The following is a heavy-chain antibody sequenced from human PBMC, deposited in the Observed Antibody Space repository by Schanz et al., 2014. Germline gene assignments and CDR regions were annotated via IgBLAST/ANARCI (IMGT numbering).Heavy chain of an antibody. J-gene: IGHJ6*02. CDR1: GYSVSHDH. Sequence: QVQLQESGPGLVKPSETLSLTCTVAGYSVSHDHWSWIRQPPGKGLEYIGYIYYGGDANYNPSLEGRVTLSLDPSKNHSPQKLSSVTAADTAVYYCARLHYVSARDFDFWGQGTTVTVSS. CDR2: IYYGGDA. D-gene: IGHD3-16*01. V-gene: IGHV4-59*08. CDR3: ARLHYVSARDFDF.